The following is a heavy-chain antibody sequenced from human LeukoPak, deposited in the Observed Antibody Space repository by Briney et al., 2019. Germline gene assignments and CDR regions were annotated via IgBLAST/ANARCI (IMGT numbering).Heavy chain of an antibody. J-gene: IGHJ4*02. CDR1: GGSFSGYY. CDR2: INHSGST. CDR3: ARGTALFDGAAAGTGLGY. Sequence: TSETLSLTCAVYGGSFSGYYWGWIRQPPGKGLEWIGEINHSGSTNYNPSLKSRVTISVDTSKNQFSLKLSSVTAADTAVYYCARGTALFDGAAAGTGLGYWGQGTLVTVSS. D-gene: IGHD6-13*01. V-gene: IGHV4-34*01.